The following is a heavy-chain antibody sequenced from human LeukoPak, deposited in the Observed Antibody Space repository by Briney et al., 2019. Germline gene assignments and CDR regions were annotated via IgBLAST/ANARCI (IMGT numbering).Heavy chain of an antibody. D-gene: IGHD3-3*01. J-gene: IGHJ3*02. CDR1: GYTFTGYY. V-gene: IGHV1-2*02. CDR3: ARAYYDFWSGYSRAFDI. Sequence: GASVKVSCKASGYTFTGYYMHWVRQAPGQGLEWMGWINPNSGGTNYAQKFQGRVTMTRDTSISTAYMELSRLRSDDTAVYYCARAYYDFWSGYSRAFDIWGQGTMVTVSS. CDR2: INPNSGGT.